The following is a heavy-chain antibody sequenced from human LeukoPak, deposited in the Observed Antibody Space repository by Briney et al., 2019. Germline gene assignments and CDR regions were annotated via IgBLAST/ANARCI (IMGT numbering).Heavy chain of an antibody. V-gene: IGHV3-7*03. CDR2: IKQVGSEK. J-gene: IGHJ4*02. Sequence: GGSLRLSCPASGLTFTNHWMTWVRQAPGKGLEWEAKIKQVGSEKSYVDSVKGRFTISRDNAKNSLYLQMNSLRAEDTAVYYCARDPGVGSGWYGGRLAGAQCYFDYWGQGTLVTVSS. D-gene: IGHD6-19*01. CDR3: ARDPGVGSGWYGGRLAGAQCYFDY. CDR1: GLTFTNHW.